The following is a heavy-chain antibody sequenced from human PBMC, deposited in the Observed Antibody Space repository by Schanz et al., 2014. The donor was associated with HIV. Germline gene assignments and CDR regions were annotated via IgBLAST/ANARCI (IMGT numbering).Heavy chain of an antibody. CDR1: GFTFSNYW. CDR3: ASGVRGHYYYYAMDV. Sequence: EVPLVESGGCLVQPGGSLRLSCTASGFTFSNYWMHWVRQVPGKGLVWVSRINSDGRSANYADSVKGRFTISRDNAKNTLILQMNSLRAEDTAVYYCASGVRGHYYYYAMDVWGQGTTVTVSS. V-gene: IGHV3-74*01. CDR2: INSDGRSA. J-gene: IGHJ6*02. D-gene: IGHD3-16*01.